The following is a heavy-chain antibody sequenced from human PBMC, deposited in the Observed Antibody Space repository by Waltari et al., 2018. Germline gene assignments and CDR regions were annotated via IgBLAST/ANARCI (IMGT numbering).Heavy chain of an antibody. CDR1: GGSIRSGDYY. V-gene: IGHV4-30-4*08. D-gene: IGHD2-2*01. CDR2: IYYSGST. CDR3: ARGQGTSWLGPAAG. Sequence: QVQLQESGTGLVKPSQTLSLPCPVSGGSIRSGDYYWSWIRQPPGKGMEWSGYIYYSGSTYYNPSLKSRVTISVDTSKNQFSLKLSSVTAADTAVYYCARGQGTSWLGPAAGWGQGTLVTVSS. J-gene: IGHJ4*02.